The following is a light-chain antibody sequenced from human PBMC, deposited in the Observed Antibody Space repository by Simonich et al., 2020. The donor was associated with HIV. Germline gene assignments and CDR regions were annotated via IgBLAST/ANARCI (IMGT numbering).Light chain of an antibody. CDR3: QQYYRTPLT. Sequence: DIVMTQSPDSLAVSLGARATIHYKSSQSVLYSSNNKNYLAGYQQKPGQPPKLLIYWASTRESGVPDRISGSGSGTDFTLTISSLQTEDVAVYYCQQYYRTPLTFGGGTKVEIK. J-gene: IGKJ4*01. V-gene: IGKV4-1*01. CDR1: QSVLYSSNNKNY. CDR2: WAS.